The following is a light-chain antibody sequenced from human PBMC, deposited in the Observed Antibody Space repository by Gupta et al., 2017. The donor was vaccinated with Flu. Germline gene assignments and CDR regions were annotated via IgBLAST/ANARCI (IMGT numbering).Light chain of an antibody. V-gene: IGKV3-15*01. J-gene: IGKJ2*03. Sequence: EIVTTQSPATLSVSPGERATLSCRASQSVSSNLDWYNQKPGQAPRLLIYGASTRDTGIPARFSGSGFGIEVTLTISSRQTEDFAVYYFQQDNNWAPYSFGQWTKLEIK. CDR1: QSVSSN. CDR2: GAS. CDR3: QQDNNWAPYS.